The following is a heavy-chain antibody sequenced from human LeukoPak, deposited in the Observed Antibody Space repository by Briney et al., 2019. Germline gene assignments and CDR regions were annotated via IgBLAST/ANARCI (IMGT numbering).Heavy chain of an antibody. V-gene: IGHV4-39*01. D-gene: IGHD6-19*01. CDR1: GGSISSSSYY. Sequence: SETLSLTCTVSGGSISSSSYYWGWIRQPPGKGLEWIGSIYYSGSTYYNPSLKSRVTISVDTSKNQFSLKLSSVTAADTAVYYCARRAVAGLAYYFDYWGQGTLVTVSS. CDR2: IYYSGST. J-gene: IGHJ4*02. CDR3: ARRAVAGLAYYFDY.